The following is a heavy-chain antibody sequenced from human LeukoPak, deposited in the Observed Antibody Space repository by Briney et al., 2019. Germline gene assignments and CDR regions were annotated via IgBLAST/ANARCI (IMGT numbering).Heavy chain of an antibody. J-gene: IGHJ4*02. D-gene: IGHD1-1*01. CDR3: ARVSLLRGTPPLIGY. CDR2: FDVAETDT. CDR1: GYTLSELS. V-gene: IGHV1-24*01. Sequence: ASVKVSCKVSGYTLSELSMHWVRQSPGKGLEWMGGFDVAETDTIYAQKFQGRATITTDESTSTAYMELSSLRSEDTAVYYCARVSLLRGTPPLIGYWGQGTLVPVSS.